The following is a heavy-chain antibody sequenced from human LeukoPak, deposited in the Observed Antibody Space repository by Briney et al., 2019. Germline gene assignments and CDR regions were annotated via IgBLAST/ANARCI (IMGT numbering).Heavy chain of an antibody. J-gene: IGHJ4*02. CDR1: GGTFSSYA. CDR2: IIPIFGTA. Sequence: SVKVSCKASGGTFSSYAISWVRQAPGQGLEWMGGIIPIFGTANYAQRFQGRVTITADESTSTAYMELSSLRSEDTAVYYCARAVGSGYYYDTFDYWGQGTLVTVSS. CDR3: ARAVGSGYYYDTFDY. V-gene: IGHV1-69*13. D-gene: IGHD3-22*01.